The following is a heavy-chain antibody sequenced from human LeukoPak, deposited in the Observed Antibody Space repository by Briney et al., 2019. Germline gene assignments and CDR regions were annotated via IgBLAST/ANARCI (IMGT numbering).Heavy chain of an antibody. CDR1: GFTFSDYY. CDR2: ISNTGSTI. V-gene: IGHV3-11*04. CDR3: ARDRVAAAGTGWFDP. D-gene: IGHD6-13*01. Sequence: GGSLRLSCAASGFTFSDYYMSWIRQAPGKGLEWLSYISNTGSTIYYADSVKGRFTISRDNAKNSLFLQMNSLRAEDTAVYYCARDRVAAAGTGWFDPWGQGTLVTVSS. J-gene: IGHJ5*02.